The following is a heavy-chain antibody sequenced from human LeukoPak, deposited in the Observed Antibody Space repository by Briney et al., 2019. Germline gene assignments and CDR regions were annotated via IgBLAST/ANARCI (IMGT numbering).Heavy chain of an antibody. CDR1: GFTFSSYG. V-gene: IGHV3-30*02. CDR3: AKDRGRYCSGGSCYTTHYFDY. CDR2: IRYDGSNK. D-gene: IGHD2-15*01. J-gene: IGHJ4*02. Sequence: PGGSLSLSCAASGFTFSSYGMHWVRQAPGKGLEWVAFIRYDGSNKYYADSVKGRFTISRDNSKNTLYLQMNSLRAEDTAVYYCAKDRGRYCSGGSCYTTHYFDYWGQGTLVTVSS.